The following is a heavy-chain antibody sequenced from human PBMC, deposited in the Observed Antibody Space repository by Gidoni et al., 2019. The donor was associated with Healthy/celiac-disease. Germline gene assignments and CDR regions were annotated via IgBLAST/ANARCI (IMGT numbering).Heavy chain of an antibody. CDR3: ARSGYSYALGYYYYYYMDV. CDR2: IYYSGST. J-gene: IGHJ6*03. D-gene: IGHD5-18*01. V-gene: IGHV4-59*01. Sequence: QVQLQESGPGLVKPSETLSLTCTVSGGSISSYYWSWIRQPPGKGLEWIGYIYYSGSTNYNPSLKSRVTISVDTSKNQFSLKLSSVTAADTAVYYCARSGYSYALGYYYYYYMDVWGKGTTVTVSS. CDR1: GGSISSYY.